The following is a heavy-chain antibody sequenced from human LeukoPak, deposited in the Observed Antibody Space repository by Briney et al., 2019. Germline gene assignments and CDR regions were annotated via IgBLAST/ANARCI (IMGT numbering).Heavy chain of an antibody. D-gene: IGHD1-26*01. CDR1: GFTFSSYA. CDR3: ARDALVGATSEIDY. Sequence: GGSLRLSCAASGFTFSSYAMHWVRQAPGKGRGWGAVISYDGSNKYYADSVKGRFTISRDNSKNTLYLQMNSLRAEDTAVYYCARDALVGATSEIDYWGQGTLVTVSS. J-gene: IGHJ4*02. CDR2: ISYDGSNK. V-gene: IGHV3-30-3*01.